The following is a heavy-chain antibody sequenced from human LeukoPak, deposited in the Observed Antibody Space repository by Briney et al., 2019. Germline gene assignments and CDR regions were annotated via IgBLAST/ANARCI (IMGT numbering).Heavy chain of an antibody. CDR3: AKGDSGYDLGYYGMDV. Sequence: GGSLRLSCAASGFTFSNYGVHWVRPAPGKGLEWVAVISYDGSNKYYADSVKGRFTISRDNSKNTLYLQMNSLRAEDTAVYYCAKGDSGYDLGYYGMDVWGQGTTVTVSS. CDR2: ISYDGSNK. D-gene: IGHD5-12*01. V-gene: IGHV3-30*18. CDR1: GFTFSNYG. J-gene: IGHJ6*02.